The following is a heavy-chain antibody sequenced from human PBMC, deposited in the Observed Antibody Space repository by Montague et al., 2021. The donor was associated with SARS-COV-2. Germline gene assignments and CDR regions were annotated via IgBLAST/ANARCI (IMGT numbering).Heavy chain of an antibody. Sequence: SGGTIYNPSLKSRVSISVDTSKSQFSLKLSSVTAADTSVYYCARASCIAAGCLPHVFDPWGQGTLVTVAS. D-gene: IGHD6-13*01. CDR2: SGGT. CDR3: ARASCIAAGCLPHVFDP. V-gene: IGHV4-59*01. J-gene: IGHJ5*02.